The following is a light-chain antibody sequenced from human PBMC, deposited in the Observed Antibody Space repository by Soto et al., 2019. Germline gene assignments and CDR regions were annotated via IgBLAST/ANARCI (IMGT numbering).Light chain of an antibody. CDR1: SSDVGGYNY. Sequence: QSALTQPASVSGSPGQSITISCTGTSSDVGGYNYVSWYQQHPGKAPKLMIYDVTNRPSGVSNRFSGSKSGNTASLTISGLQAEDEADYYCSSYTRGSTLVVFGGGTKVTVL. CDR3: SSYTRGSTLVV. V-gene: IGLV2-14*01. CDR2: DVT. J-gene: IGLJ2*01.